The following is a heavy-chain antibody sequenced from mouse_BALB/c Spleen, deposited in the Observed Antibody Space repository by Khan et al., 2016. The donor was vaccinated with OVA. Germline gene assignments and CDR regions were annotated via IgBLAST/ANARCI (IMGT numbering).Heavy chain of an antibody. D-gene: IGHD2-12*01. Sequence: EVQLVESGPGLVKPSQSLSLTCTVTGYSITSGYGWNWIRQFPGNKLEWMGYISYSGSTNYNPSLKSRISITRDTSKNHFFLQLNSVTTDDTATYYCAKTTRIKYWGQGTAVTVSS. CDR1: GYSITSGYG. CDR2: ISYSGST. V-gene: IGHV3-2*02. CDR3: AKTTRIKY. J-gene: IGHJ2*01.